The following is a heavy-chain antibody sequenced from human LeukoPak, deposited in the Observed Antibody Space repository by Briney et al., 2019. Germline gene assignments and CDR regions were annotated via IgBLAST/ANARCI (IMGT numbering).Heavy chain of an antibody. D-gene: IGHD2-21*02. V-gene: IGHV3-48*02. J-gene: IGHJ4*02. Sequence: GGSLRLSCAASGFTVSTYSVNWVRQAPGKGLEWVSYISSSGSTMYYADSVKGRFTISRDNAKNSLFLQMNSLRDEDTAVYYCARDCGADCSTIDFWGQGTLVTVSS. CDR3: ARDCGADCSTIDF. CDR2: ISSSGSTM. CDR1: GFTVSTYS.